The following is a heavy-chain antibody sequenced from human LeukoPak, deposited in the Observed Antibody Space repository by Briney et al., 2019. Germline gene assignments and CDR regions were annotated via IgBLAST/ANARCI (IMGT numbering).Heavy chain of an antibody. CDR2: ISYDGSNK. D-gene: IGHD3-22*01. CDR3: ARAQKGVITTDDAFDI. Sequence: GRSLRLSCAASGFTFSSYAMHWVRQAPGKGLEWVAVISYDGSNKYYADSVKGRFTISRDNSKNTLYLQMNSLRAEDTAVYYCARAQKGVITTDDAFDIWGQGTMVTVSS. V-gene: IGHV3-30-3*01. CDR1: GFTFSSYA. J-gene: IGHJ3*02.